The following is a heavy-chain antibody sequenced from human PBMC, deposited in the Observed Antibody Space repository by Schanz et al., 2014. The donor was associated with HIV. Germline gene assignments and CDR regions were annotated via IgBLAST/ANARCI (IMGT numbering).Heavy chain of an antibody. J-gene: IGHJ6*02. CDR1: GGTFSNFA. Sequence: QVLLVQSGPEVKKPGSSVKVSCTASGGTFSNFAISWVRQAPGQGLEWMGWISAYNGNTNYAQKLQGRVTMATDTSPSTAYMELRSLRSDDTAVYYCARTDYDILTGYSLGYYGMDVWGQGTTVTVSS. D-gene: IGHD3-9*01. CDR3: ARTDYDILTGYSLGYYGMDV. V-gene: IGHV1-18*01. CDR2: ISAYNGNT.